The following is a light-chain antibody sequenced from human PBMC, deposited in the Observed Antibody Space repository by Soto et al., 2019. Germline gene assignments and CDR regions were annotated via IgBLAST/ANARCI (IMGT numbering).Light chain of an antibody. Sequence: DVHLTQSPSSVSASVGDRVTITCRASQGVNTWLAWYQKKPGKAPRLLIYGASSLQSGVPLRFSGSGSGTDFTLTISSLQPEDVGHYYCQQANNMPLTFGGGTRVEI. CDR2: GAS. V-gene: IGKV1-12*01. CDR3: QQANNMPLT. CDR1: QGVNTW. J-gene: IGKJ4*01.